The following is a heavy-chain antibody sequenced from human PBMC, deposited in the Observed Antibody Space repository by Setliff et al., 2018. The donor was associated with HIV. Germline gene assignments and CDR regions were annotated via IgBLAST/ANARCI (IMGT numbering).Heavy chain of an antibody. CDR1: GGSMNSYY. D-gene: IGHD3-16*01. CDR3: ARKGHVGGWFDP. V-gene: IGHV4-59*01. Sequence: SETLSLTCTVSGGSMNSYYWNWIRQPPGKGLEWIGYIYYSGSTNYNPSLKSRVTISVDTSKNQFSLKLSSVTAADTAVYYCARKGHVGGWFDPWGQGTLVTVSS. J-gene: IGHJ5*02. CDR2: IYYSGST.